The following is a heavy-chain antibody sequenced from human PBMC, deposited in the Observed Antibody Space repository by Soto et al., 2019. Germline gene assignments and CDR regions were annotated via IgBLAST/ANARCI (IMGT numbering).Heavy chain of an antibody. CDR1: GHTLTEFS. V-gene: IGHV5-51*01. CDR3: ARTIEMATIGWFDP. J-gene: IGHJ5*02. Sequence: KVSCKISGHTLTEFSIHWVRQMPGKGLEWMGIIYPGDSDTRYRPSLLGQVTISADKSISTAYLQWSSLKASDTAIYYCARTIEMATIGWFDPWGPGTLVTVSS. D-gene: IGHD5-12*01. CDR2: IYPGDSDT.